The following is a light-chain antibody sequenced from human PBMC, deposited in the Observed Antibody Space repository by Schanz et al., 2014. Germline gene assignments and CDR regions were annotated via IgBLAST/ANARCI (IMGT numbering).Light chain of an antibody. CDR2: DAS. V-gene: IGKV1-5*01. J-gene: IGKJ2*01. CDR1: QSINSF. CDR3: QQGYSTPLYT. Sequence: DIQMTQSPSTLSASVGDRVTITCRASQSINSFLAWYQYKPGRAPSLLIFDASTLESGVPSRFSGNGSGTEFTLTISGLQPDDFATYYCQQGYSTPLYTFGQGTKLQIK.